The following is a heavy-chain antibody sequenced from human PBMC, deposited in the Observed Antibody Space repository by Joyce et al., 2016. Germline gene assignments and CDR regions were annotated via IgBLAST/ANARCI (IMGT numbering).Heavy chain of an antibody. CDR3: ARGHVSYGYYFDC. Sequence: EVQLVESGGGLVQPGGSLRLSCAASEFTFSRRWMTWLRQSPGKGLELVANINQDGSAISYVDSVKGRFTISRDNAKNSLYLQMNSLRPEDTAVYYCARGHVSYGYYFDCWGQGTLVTVSS. J-gene: IGHJ4*02. D-gene: IGHD5-18*01. V-gene: IGHV3-7*01. CDR1: EFTFSRRW. CDR2: INQDGSAI.